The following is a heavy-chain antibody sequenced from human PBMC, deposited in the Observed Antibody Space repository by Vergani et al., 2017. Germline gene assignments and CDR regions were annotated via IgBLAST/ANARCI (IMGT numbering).Heavy chain of an antibody. D-gene: IGHD2-15*01. CDR3: ARARCSGGSCYQREFDY. V-gene: IGHV1-46*03. CDR1: GYTFTSYY. J-gene: IGHJ4*02. Sequence: QVQLVQSGAEVKKPGASVKVSCKASGYTFTSYYMHWVRQAPGQGLEWMGIINPSGGSTSYAQKFQGRVTMTRDTSTSTVYMELSSLRSEDTAVYYCARARCSGGSCYQREFDYWGQGTLVTVSS. CDR2: INPSGGST.